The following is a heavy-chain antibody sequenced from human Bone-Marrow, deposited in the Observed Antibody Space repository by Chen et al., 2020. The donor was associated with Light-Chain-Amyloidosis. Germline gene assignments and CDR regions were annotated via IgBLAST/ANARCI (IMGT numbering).Heavy chain of an antibody. V-gene: IGHV3-21*01. D-gene: IGHD6-19*01. CDR1: GFTLNHYT. Sequence: EVQLVESGGGLVKPGGSLRLSCRASGFTLNHYTMKWVRQAPGKGLEWVSSMTNSGSKIYYADSVKGRFTISRDNAENSVYLQMNSLRVEDTALYYCARGKAVAVFDYGMDVWGQGTTVTVSS. CDR3: ARGKAVAVFDYGMDV. J-gene: IGHJ6*02. CDR2: MTNSGSKI.